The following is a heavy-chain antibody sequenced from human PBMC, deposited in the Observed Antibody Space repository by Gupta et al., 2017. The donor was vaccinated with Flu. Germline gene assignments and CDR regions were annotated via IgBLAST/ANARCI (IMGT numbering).Heavy chain of an antibody. CDR3: ARDSHDSSGYYPFDY. Sequence: SYGISWVRQAPGQGLEWMGWISAYNGNTNYAQKLQGRVTMTTDTSTSTAYMELRSLRSDDTAVYYCARDSHDSSGYYPFDYWGQGTLVTVSS. J-gene: IGHJ4*02. V-gene: IGHV1-18*01. D-gene: IGHD3-22*01. CDR2: ISAYNGNT. CDR1: SYG.